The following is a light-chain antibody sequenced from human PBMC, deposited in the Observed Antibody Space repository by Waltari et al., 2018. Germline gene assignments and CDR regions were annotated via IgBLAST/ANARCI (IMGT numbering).Light chain of an antibody. V-gene: IGLV3-19*01. CDR1: SLRNYY. CDR2: DKD. CDR3: HSRYSSGDRV. Sequence: SSELTQDPAVSVALGQTVRITCQGDSLRNYYASWHQQKPGQAHLLVIYDKDKRPSGIPDRFSGSSSGNTASLTITGARAEDEADYYCHSRYSSGDRVFGGGTKVTVL. J-gene: IGLJ3*02.